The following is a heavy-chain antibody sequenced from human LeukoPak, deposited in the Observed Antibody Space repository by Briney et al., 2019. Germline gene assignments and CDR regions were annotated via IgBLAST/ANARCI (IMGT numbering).Heavy chain of an antibody. V-gene: IGHV3-53*01. CDR2: IYSGGST. D-gene: IGHD6-13*01. CDR3: ARGVYSSSWYWYFDL. CDR1: GFTVSSNY. Sequence: PGGSLRLSCAASGFTVSSNYMSWVRQAPGKGLEWVSVIYSGGSTYYADSVKGQFTISRDNSKNTLYLQMNSLRAEDTAVYYCARGVYSSSWYWYFDLWGRGTLVTVSS. J-gene: IGHJ2*01.